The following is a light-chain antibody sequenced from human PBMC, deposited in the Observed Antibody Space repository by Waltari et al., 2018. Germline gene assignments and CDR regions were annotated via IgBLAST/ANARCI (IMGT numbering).Light chain of an antibody. V-gene: IGLV2-14*03. CDR2: YLT. Sequence: QSALPQPASVSGSPGQSITIPCPGTRRDVGAYNYVTRYQQHPGKPPKLMIFYLTIRPSGVSNLFSGSKSGNTASLTISGLQAEDEADYYCSSYISSSTLELFGGGTSLTVL. CDR3: SSYISSSTLEL. J-gene: IGLJ2*01. CDR1: RRDVGAYNY.